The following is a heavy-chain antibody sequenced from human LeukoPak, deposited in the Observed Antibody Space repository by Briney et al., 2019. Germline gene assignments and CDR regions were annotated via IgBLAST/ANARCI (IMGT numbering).Heavy chain of an antibody. V-gene: IGHV3-21*01. CDR2: ISSSSSYI. CDR1: GFTFSSYS. J-gene: IGHJ4*02. D-gene: IGHD3/OR15-3a*01. Sequence: GGSLRLSCAASGFTFSSYSMNWARQAPGKGLEWVSSISSSSSYIYYADSVKGRFTISRDNAKNSLYLQMNSLRAEDTAVYYCARAARTGRLGYYFDYWGQGTLVTVSP. CDR3: ARAARTGRLGYYFDY.